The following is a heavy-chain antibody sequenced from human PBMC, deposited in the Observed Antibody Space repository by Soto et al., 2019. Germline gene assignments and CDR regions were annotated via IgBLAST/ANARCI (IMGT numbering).Heavy chain of an antibody. V-gene: IGHV5-10-1*01. CDR2: IDPSDSYT. J-gene: IGHJ4*02. CDR1: GYSFTSYW. Sequence: RGESLKISCKGSGYSFTSYWISWVRQMPGKGLEWMGRIDPSDSYTNYSPSFQGHVTISADKSISTAYLQWSSLKASDTAMYYCARASPYYYDSSGYDYWGQGTLVTVSS. CDR3: ARASPYYYDSSGYDY. D-gene: IGHD3-22*01.